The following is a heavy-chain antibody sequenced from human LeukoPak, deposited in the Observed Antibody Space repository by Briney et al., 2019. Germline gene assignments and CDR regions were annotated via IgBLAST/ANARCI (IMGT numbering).Heavy chain of an antibody. CDR3: ARSPQYCSSTSCPNWFDP. CDR1: GGSISSYY. CDR2: IYTSGST. D-gene: IGHD2-2*01. V-gene: IGHV4-4*07. J-gene: IGHJ5*02. Sequence: SETLSLTCTVSGGSISSYYWSWIRQPAGKGLEWIGRIYTSGSTNYNPSLKSRVTISVDTSKNQFSLKLSSVTAADTAVYYCARSPQYCSSTSCPNWFDPWGQGTLVTVSS.